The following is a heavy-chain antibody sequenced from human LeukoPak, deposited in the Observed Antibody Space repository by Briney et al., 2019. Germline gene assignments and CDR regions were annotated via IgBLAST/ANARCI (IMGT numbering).Heavy chain of an antibody. V-gene: IGHV3-48*03. CDR2: ISSSGSTI. J-gene: IGHJ5*02. Sequence: GGSLRLSCAASGSTFSSYEMNWVRQAPGKGLKWVSYISSSGSTIYYADSVKGRFTISRDNAKNSLYLQMNSLRAEDTAVYYCARESGYWFDPWGQGTLVTVSS. CDR1: GSTFSSYE. CDR3: ARESGYWFDP.